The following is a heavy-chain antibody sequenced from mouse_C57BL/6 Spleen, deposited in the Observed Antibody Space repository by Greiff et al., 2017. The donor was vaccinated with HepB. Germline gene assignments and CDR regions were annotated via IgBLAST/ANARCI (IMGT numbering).Heavy chain of an antibody. CDR3: TTYYYGSSVDY. Sequence: EVKVEESGAELVRPGASVKLSCTASGFNIKDYYMHWVKQRPEQGLEWIGRIDPEDGDTEYAPKFQGKATMTEDTSSNTAYLQLSSLTSEDTAVYYCTTYYYGSSVDYWGQGTTLTVSS. CDR1: GFNIKDYY. CDR2: IDPEDGDT. V-gene: IGHV14-1*01. D-gene: IGHD1-1*01. J-gene: IGHJ2*01.